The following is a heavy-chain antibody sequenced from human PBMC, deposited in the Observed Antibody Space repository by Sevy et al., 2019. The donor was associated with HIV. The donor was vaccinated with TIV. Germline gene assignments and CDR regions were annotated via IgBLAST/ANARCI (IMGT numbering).Heavy chain of an antibody. CDR3: ATAPEYYSDNSGYLDY. CDR1: GYTLSELS. V-gene: IGHV1-24*01. D-gene: IGHD3-22*01. Sequence: ASVKVSCKVSGYTLSELSMHWVRQPPGKGLEWMGRFDPDDGKTIDAQRFQGRVTMTEDTSADTAYMELSSLRSEDTAMYYCATAPEYYSDNSGYLDYWGQGTPVTVSS. J-gene: IGHJ4*02. CDR2: FDPDDGKT.